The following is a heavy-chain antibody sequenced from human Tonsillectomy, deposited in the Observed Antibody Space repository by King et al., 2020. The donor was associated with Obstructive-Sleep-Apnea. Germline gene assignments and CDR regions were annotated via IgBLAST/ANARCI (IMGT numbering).Heavy chain of an antibody. CDR2: ISWNSYSI. Sequence: VQLVQSGGGLVQPGRSLRLSCAASGFTFDDYAMHWVRQAPGKGLEWVSGISWNSYSIDYADSVKGRFTISRDNAKNSLYLQMNSLRAEDTASYYCARDNPGLDVWGQGTTVTVSS. V-gene: IGHV3-9*01. CDR3: ARDNPGLDV. CDR1: GFTFDDYA. J-gene: IGHJ6*02.